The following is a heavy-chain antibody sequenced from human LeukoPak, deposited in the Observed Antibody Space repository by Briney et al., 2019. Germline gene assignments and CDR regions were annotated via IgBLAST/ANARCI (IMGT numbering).Heavy chain of an antibody. D-gene: IGHD3-16*01. CDR2: ISWNSGSI. CDR1: GFNFVDFA. CDR3: ARRAGAYTHPYDY. V-gene: IGHV3-9*01. Sequence: GGSLRLSCAASGFNFVDFAMHWVRQVPGKGLEWVSGISWNSGSIVYADSVKGRFTISIDNSKNTLYLQMNSLRAEDTAVYYCARRAGAYTHPYDYWGQGTLVTVS. J-gene: IGHJ4*02.